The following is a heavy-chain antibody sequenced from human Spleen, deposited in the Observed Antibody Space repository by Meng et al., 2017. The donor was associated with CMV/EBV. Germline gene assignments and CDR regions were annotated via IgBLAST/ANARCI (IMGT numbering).Heavy chain of an antibody. Sequence: GGSLRLSXXASRFTFSSYEMNWVRQAPGKGLEWVSYISSSGSTIYYADSVKGRFTISRDNAKNSLYLQMNSLRAEDTAVYYCARVPEGSGWSYYYYGMDVWGQGTTVTVSS. V-gene: IGHV3-48*03. CDR3: ARVPEGSGWSYYYYGMDV. CDR1: RFTFSSYE. D-gene: IGHD6-19*01. J-gene: IGHJ6*02. CDR2: ISSSGSTI.